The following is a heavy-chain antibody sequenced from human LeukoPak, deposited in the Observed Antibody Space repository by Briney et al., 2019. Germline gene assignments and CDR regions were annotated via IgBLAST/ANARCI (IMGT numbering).Heavy chain of an antibody. J-gene: IGHJ4*02. D-gene: IGHD7-27*01. CDR2: MSYDGSNK. Sequence: GGSLRLSCAASGFTFSNFAMHWVSQAPGKGLEWEGMMSYDGSNKYTDSVKGRFTISRDNSKNMVDLYMSNLKIEDTAVYYCARDSWGFDFWGQGTLVTVSS. CDR1: GFTFSNFA. CDR3: ARDSWGFDF. V-gene: IGHV3-30*04.